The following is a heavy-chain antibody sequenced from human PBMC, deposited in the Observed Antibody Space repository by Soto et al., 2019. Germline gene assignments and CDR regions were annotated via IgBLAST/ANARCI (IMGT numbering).Heavy chain of an antibody. J-gene: IGHJ4*02. CDR3: AAGRYDFWSGYRPYYFDY. CDR2: INHSGST. CDR1: GGSISSSSYY. V-gene: IGHV4-39*07. D-gene: IGHD3-3*01. Sequence: SETLSLTCTVSGGSISSSSYYWSWIRQPPGKGLEWIGEINHSGSTNYNPSLKSRVTISVDTSKNQFSLKLSSVTAADTAVYYCAAGRYDFWSGYRPYYFDYWGQGTLVTVSS.